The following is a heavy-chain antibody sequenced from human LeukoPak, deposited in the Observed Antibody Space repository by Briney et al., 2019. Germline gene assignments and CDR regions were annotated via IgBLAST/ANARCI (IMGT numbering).Heavy chain of an antibody. J-gene: IGHJ4*02. D-gene: IGHD6-19*01. V-gene: IGHV3-9*01. CDR1: GFTFDDYA. CDR2: ISWNSGSI. Sequence: GGSLRLSCAASGFTFDDYAMHWVRQAPGKGLEWVSGISWNSGSIGYADSVKGRFTISRDNAKNSLYLQMKSLRAEDTALYYCTTGPIAVAGKVYWGQGTLVTVSS. CDR3: TTGPIAVAGKVY.